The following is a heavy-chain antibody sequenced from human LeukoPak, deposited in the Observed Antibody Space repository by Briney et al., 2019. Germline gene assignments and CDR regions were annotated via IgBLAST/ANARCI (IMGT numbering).Heavy chain of an antibody. Sequence: GGSLRLSCAASGFTFSSYAMSWVRQAPGKGLEWVSAISGSGGSTYYADSVKGRFTISRDNAKNSLYLQMNSLRAEDTAVYYCARDEAYDLIDYWGQGTLVTVSS. CDR3: ARDEAYDLIDY. CDR2: ISGSGGST. J-gene: IGHJ4*02. V-gene: IGHV3-23*01. CDR1: GFTFSSYA. D-gene: IGHD5-12*01.